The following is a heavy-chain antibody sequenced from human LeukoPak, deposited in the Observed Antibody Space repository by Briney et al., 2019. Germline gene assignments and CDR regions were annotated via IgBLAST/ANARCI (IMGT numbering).Heavy chain of an antibody. J-gene: IGHJ4*02. V-gene: IGHV4-34*01. CDR3: TRAVAGHPD. CDR2: INHSGYT. D-gene: IGHD6-19*01. Sequence: SETLSLTCAVYGGSLSGYYWSWIRQPPGKGLERIGEINHSGYTNYNPSLKSRVTMSIDTSKNQFSLMLTSVTAADTGVYYCTRAVAGHPDWGQGTLVTVSS. CDR1: GGSLSGYY.